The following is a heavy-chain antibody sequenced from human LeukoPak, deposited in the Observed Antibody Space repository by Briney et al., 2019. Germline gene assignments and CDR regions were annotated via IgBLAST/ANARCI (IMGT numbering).Heavy chain of an antibody. V-gene: IGHV4-39*07. CDR3: ARVRGYSYGYGFDY. D-gene: IGHD5-18*01. CDR2: MYYSGST. J-gene: IGHJ4*02. CDR1: GGSISSSRYY. Sequence: SETLSLTCTVSGGSISSSRYYWGWIRQPPGKGLEWIGSMYYSGSTYYNPSLKSRVTISVDTSKNQFSLKLSSVTAADTAVYYCARVRGYSYGYGFDYWGQGTLVTVSS.